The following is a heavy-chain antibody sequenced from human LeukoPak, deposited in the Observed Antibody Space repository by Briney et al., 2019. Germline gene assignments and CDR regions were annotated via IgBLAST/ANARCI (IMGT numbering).Heavy chain of an antibody. CDR1: GFTFSSYA. D-gene: IGHD3-10*01. CDR3: ARDIGERNVLLWFGELSY. J-gene: IGHJ4*02. Sequence: GRSLRLSCAASGFTFSSYAMHWVRQAPGKGLEWVAVISYDGSNKYYADSVKGRFTISRDNSKNTLYLQMNSLRAEDTAVYYCARDIGERNVLLWFGELSYWGQGTLVIVSS. CDR2: ISYDGSNK. V-gene: IGHV3-30-3*01.